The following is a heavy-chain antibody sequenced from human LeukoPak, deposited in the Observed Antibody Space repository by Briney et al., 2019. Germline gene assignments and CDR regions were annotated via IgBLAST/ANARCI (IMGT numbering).Heavy chain of an antibody. CDR3: ARGLHDYYDSSGYDYYYYYGMDV. V-gene: IGHV4-34*01. CDR2: INHSGST. J-gene: IGHJ6*02. D-gene: IGHD3-22*01. Sequence: SETLSLTCAVYGGSFSGYYWSWIRQPPGKGLEWIGEINHSGSTNYNPSLKSRVTISVDTSKNQFSLKLSSVTAADTAVYYCARGLHDYYDSSGYDYYYYYGMDVWGQGTRPPSP. CDR1: GGSFSGYY.